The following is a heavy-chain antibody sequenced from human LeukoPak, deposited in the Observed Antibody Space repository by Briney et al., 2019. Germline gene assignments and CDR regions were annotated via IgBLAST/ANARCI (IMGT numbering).Heavy chain of an antibody. CDR2: INPNSGGT. CDR1: GYTFTGYY. V-gene: IGHV1-2*02. CDR3: ARAPPYYYYYGMDV. Sequence: ASVKVSCKASGYTFTGYYMHWVRQAPGQGLEWMGWINPNSGGTNYAQKFQGRVTMTSDTSISTAYMELSRLRSDDTAVYYCARAPPYYYYYGMDVWGQGTTVTVSS. J-gene: IGHJ6*02.